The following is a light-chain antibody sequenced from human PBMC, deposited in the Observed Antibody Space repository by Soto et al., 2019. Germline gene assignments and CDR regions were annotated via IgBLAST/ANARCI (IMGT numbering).Light chain of an antibody. V-gene: IGKV1-5*03. CDR1: QSINNW. J-gene: IGKJ1*01. CDR3: QQYNNYPWT. Sequence: DIQMTQSPSTLSASVGDRVTITCRASQSINNWLAWYQQKPGKAPNLLIFKASTLERGVPSRFSGSGSGTEFTITISSLHHDDVATYFCQQYNNYPWTFGQWTQVEVK. CDR2: KAS.